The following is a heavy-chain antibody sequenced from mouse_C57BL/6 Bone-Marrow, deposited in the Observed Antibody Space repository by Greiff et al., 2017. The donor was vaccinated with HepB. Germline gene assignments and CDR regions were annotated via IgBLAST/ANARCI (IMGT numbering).Heavy chain of an antibody. CDR1: GFTFSSYA. J-gene: IGHJ3*01. Sequence: EVKLVESGGGLVKPGGSLKLSCAASGFTFSSYAMSWVRQTPEKRLEWVATISDGGSYTYYPDNVKGRFTISRDNAKNNLYLQMSHLKSEDTAMYYCAREGGSDSSGFFAYWGQGTLVTVSA. CDR3: AREGGSDSSGFFAY. CDR2: ISDGGSYT. D-gene: IGHD3-2*02. V-gene: IGHV5-4*01.